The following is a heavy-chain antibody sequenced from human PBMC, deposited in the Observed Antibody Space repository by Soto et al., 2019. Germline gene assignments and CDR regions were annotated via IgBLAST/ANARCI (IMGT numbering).Heavy chain of an antibody. CDR2: INTDGTTT. CDR1: TFTFRSYW. V-gene: IGHV3-74*01. Sequence: EVQLVESGGGLVQPGGPLRLSCVASTFTFRSYWMHWVRQAPGKGLVWVSRINTDGTTTTYADSVKGRFTTSRDNAANTRYLQMNRLRADDTAVYYCATVTTGKFCVWNSWGKGTLVTVSS. CDR3: ATVTTGKFCVWNS. J-gene: IGHJ4*02. D-gene: IGHD4-4*01.